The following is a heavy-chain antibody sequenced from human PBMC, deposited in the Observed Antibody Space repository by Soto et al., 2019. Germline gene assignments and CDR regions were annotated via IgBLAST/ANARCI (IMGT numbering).Heavy chain of an antibody. Sequence: TMSRTYAFSGASFTSNNGWTWVRQPPGQGLEWIGEIYRTGSTNYNPSLKSRVTISLDKSENQFSLKVTSLTAADTAVYYCASRDPGTSVDYWGQGTLVTVSS. V-gene: IGHV4-4*02. CDR3: ASRDPGTSVDY. CDR1: GASFTSNNG. CDR2: IYRTGST. J-gene: IGHJ4*02. D-gene: IGHD1-7*01.